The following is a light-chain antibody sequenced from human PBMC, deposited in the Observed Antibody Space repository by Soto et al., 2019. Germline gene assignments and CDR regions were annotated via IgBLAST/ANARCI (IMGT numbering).Light chain of an antibody. J-gene: IGKJ4*01. Sequence: DIQMTQSPSSLSASVGDRVTITCQASQDISTYLNWYQQKPGKAPKLLIYDATNLETGVPTRFNGSGSGAAFTFNISRLPPEAIARYYFQQEGNPPLTFGGGTKLEIK. CDR2: DAT. CDR1: QDISTY. V-gene: IGKV1-33*01. CDR3: QQEGNPPLT.